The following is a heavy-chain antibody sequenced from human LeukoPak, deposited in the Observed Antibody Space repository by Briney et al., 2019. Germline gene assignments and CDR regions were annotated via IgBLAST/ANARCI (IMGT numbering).Heavy chain of an antibody. CDR2: INHSGST. Sequence: SETLSLTCRVYGGSFSGYYWSWIRQSPGRRLEWLGEINHSGSTNYHPSLKSRVTISVDTSKNQFSLKLSSVTAADTAVYYCARAVIKGYYGSGSYYPWGQGTLVTVSS. V-gene: IGHV4-34*01. D-gene: IGHD3-10*01. CDR1: GGSFSGYY. CDR3: ARAVIKGYYGSGSYYP. J-gene: IGHJ5*02.